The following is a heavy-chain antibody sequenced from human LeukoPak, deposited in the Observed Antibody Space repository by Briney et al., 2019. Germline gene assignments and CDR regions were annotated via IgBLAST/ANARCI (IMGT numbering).Heavy chain of an antibody. CDR2: IYYSGST. V-gene: IGHV4-39*07. CDR1: GGSISSSSYY. Sequence: SETLSLTCTVSGGSISSSSYYWGWIRQPPGKGLEWIGSIYYSGSTYYNPSLKSRVTISVDTSKNQFSLKLSSVTAADTAVYYCARGLGSGSYYSAGGYYYYYMDVWGKGTTVTVSS. D-gene: IGHD3-10*01. J-gene: IGHJ6*03. CDR3: ARGLGSGSYYSAGGYYYYYMDV.